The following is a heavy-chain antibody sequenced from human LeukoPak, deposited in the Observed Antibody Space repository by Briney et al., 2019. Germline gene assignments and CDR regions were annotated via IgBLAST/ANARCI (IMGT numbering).Heavy chain of an antibody. D-gene: IGHD6-19*01. CDR3: ARLNSRAVAGLFDY. CDR2: IYPGDSDT. J-gene: IGHJ4*02. V-gene: IGHV5-51*01. Sequence: HRESLKISCKGSGYSFTSYWIGWVRQMPGKGLEWMGIIYPGDSDTRYSPSFQGQVTISADKSISTAYLQWSSLKASDTAMYYCARLNSRAVAGLFDYWGQGTLVTVSS. CDR1: GYSFTSYW.